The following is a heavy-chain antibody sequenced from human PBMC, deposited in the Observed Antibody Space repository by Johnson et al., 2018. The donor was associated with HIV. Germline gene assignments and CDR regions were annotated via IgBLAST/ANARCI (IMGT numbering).Heavy chain of an antibody. D-gene: IGHD6-13*01. J-gene: IGHJ3*02. CDR3: ARVRELSIAAAGVAVDI. V-gene: IGHV3-11*04. Sequence: VQLVESGGGLVKPGGSLRLSCAASGFSFSDYYMTWIRQAPGKGLEWVSYISSSCSTIYYADSVMGRFTISRDNAKNSLYLQMNTLRAEDTAVYYCARVRELSIAAAGVAVDIWGQGTMVTVSS. CDR1: GFSFSDYY. CDR2: ISSSCSTI.